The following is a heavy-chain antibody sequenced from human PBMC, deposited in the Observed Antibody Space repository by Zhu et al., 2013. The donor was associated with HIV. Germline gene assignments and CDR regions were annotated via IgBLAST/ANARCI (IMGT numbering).Heavy chain of an antibody. D-gene: IGHD2-2*01. CDR1: GFTFSSYS. V-gene: IGHV3-30-3*01. J-gene: IGHJ5*02. Sequence: VQLVESGGGVVQPGGSLRLSCAGSGFTFSSYSMDWVRQAPGKGLEWVAVISNDGGSKYYADSVKGRFTISRDNSKNTLYLQMNSLRAEDTAVYYCALEPGGSTSWASGSWGQGTLVTVSS. CDR3: ALEPGGSTSWASGS. CDR2: ISNDGGSK.